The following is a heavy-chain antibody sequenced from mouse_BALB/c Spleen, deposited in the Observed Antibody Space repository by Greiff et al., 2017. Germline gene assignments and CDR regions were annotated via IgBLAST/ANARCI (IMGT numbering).Heavy chain of an antibody. CDR3: ARSEDYDGGFAY. CDR2: IYPGDGDT. J-gene: IGHJ3*01. CDR1: GYAFSSYW. Sequence: VQLQQSGAELVRPGSSVKISCKASGYAFSSYWMNWVKQRPGQGLEWIGQIYPGDGDTNYNGKFKGKATLTADKSSSTAYMQLSSLTSEDSAVYFCARSEDYDGGFAYWGQGTLVTVSA. D-gene: IGHD2-4*01. V-gene: IGHV1-80*01.